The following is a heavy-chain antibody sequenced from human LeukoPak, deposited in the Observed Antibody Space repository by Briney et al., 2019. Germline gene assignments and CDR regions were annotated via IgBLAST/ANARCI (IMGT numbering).Heavy chain of an antibody. V-gene: IGHV4-59*01. Sequence: PSETLSLTCTVSGGSISSYYWSWIRQPPGKGLEWIGYIYYSGSTNYNPSLKSRVTISVDTPKNQFSLKLSSVTAADTAVYYCARDRRTYYYDSSGYYCDYWGQGTLVTVSS. J-gene: IGHJ4*02. D-gene: IGHD3-22*01. CDR2: IYYSGST. CDR3: ARDRRTYYYDSSGYYCDY. CDR1: GGSISSYY.